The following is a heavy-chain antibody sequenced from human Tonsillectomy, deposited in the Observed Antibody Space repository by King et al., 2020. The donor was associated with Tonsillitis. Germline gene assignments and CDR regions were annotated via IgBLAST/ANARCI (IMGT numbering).Heavy chain of an antibody. V-gene: IGHV1-69*01. CDR1: GGTFSSYA. D-gene: IGHD3-22*01. CDR3: AIIVTNDGDYYWSYYYYYMDV. Sequence: QLVQSGAEVKKPGSSVKVSCKASGGTFSSYAISWVRQAPGQGLEWMGGIIPLFGTANYAQKFQGRVTITADESTSTAYMELSSLRSEDTAVYYCAIIVTNDGDYYWSYYYYYMDVWGKGTTVTVSS. J-gene: IGHJ6*03. CDR2: IIPLFGTA.